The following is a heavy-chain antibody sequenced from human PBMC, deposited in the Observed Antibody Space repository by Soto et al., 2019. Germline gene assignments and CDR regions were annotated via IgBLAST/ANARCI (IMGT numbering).Heavy chain of an antibody. CDR1: GGSISSSNW. V-gene: IGHV4-4*02. CDR2: IDHSGST. CDR3: ARDYMVRGVMRWFDP. J-gene: IGHJ5*02. D-gene: IGHD3-10*01. Sequence: QVQLQESGPGLVKPSGTLSLTCAVSGGSISSSNWWSWVRQPPGKGLEWIGEIDHSGSTNYNPSLTSRVTISVDKSKNQFSLKLSSVTAADTAVYYCARDYMVRGVMRWFDPWGQGTLVTVSS.